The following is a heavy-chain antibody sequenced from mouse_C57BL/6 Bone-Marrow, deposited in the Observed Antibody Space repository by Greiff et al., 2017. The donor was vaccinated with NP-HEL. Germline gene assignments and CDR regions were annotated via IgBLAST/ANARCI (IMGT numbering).Heavy chain of an antibody. CDR3: AKLARYYGNYDYYAMDY. D-gene: IGHD2-1*01. Sequence: QVQLQQSGAELARPGASVKLSCKASGYTFTSYGISWVKQRTGQGLEWIGEIYPRSGNTYYNEKFKGKATLTADKSSSTAYMELRSLTSEDSAVYFCAKLARYYGNYDYYAMDYWGQGTSVTVSS. CDR2: IYPRSGNT. CDR1: GYTFTSYG. V-gene: IGHV1-81*01. J-gene: IGHJ4*01.